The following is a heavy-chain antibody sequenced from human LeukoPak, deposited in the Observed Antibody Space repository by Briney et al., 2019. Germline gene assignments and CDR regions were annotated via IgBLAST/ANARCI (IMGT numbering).Heavy chain of an antibody. CDR3: ARGPHSYGYVGAFDI. CDR2: INPNSGGT. V-gene: IGHV1-2*02. D-gene: IGHD5-18*01. J-gene: IGHJ3*02. Sequence: GASVKVSCKASGYTFTGYYMHWVRQAPGQGLEWMGWINPNSGGTNYAQKFQGRVTMTRDTSISTAYMELSRLRSDDTAVYYCARGPHSYGYVGAFDIWGQGTMVTVSS. CDR1: GYTFTGYY.